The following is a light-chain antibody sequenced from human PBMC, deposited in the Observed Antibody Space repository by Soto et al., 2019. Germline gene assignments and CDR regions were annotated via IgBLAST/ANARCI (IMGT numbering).Light chain of an antibody. Sequence: QSALTQPASVSGSPGQSSSISCTGTSSAVSGYQYVSSYAQHAGKAPNLMIYAVSNRPSGVSNRFSGSKSGNTACVNISGLQAEDEADSYCSSYTSTNTKVFGAGTQVTVL. CDR3: SSYTSTNTKV. V-gene: IGLV2-14*01. CDR1: SSAVSGYQY. J-gene: IGLJ1*01. CDR2: AVS.